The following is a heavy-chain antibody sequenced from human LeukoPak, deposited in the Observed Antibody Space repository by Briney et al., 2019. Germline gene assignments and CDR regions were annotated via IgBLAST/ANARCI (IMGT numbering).Heavy chain of an antibody. CDR2: ISSSSSYI. Sequence: GGSLRLSCAASGFTFSSYSMNWVRQAPGKGLEWVSSISSSSSYIYYADSVKGRFTISRDNAKNSLYLQMNGLRAEDTAVYYCARETYYYDSSGYFPMDVWGKGTTVTVSS. D-gene: IGHD3-22*01. CDR1: GFTFSSYS. J-gene: IGHJ6*03. V-gene: IGHV3-21*01. CDR3: ARETYYYDSSGYFPMDV.